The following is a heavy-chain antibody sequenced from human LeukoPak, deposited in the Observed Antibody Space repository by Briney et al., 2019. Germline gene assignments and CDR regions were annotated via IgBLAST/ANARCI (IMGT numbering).Heavy chain of an antibody. V-gene: IGHV4-4*09. CDR1: GGSISSYY. J-gene: IGHJ4*02. D-gene: IGHD3-22*01. CDR2: IYTSGST. CDR3: ARSGGYIDY. Sequence: SETLSLTCTVSGGSISSYYWSWIRQPPGKGLEWIGYIYTSGSTNYNPSLKSRVNISVDTSKNQFSLKLSSVTAADTAVYYCARSGGYIDYWGQGTLVTVSS.